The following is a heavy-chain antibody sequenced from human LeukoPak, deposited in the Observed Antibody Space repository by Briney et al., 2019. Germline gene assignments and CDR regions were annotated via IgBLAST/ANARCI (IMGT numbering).Heavy chain of an antibody. D-gene: IGHD5-18*01. V-gene: IGHV3-23*01. CDR3: AKVDGYSYGPGDY. CDR1: GFTFSSSA. Sequence: GGSLRLSCAASGFTFSSSAMSWIRQAPGRGLEWVSAISGSGGSAYYAVSVKGRFTTSRDNSKDTLYLQMNSLRAEDTAVYYCAKVDGYSYGPGDYWGQGTLVTVSS. CDR2: ISGSGGSA. J-gene: IGHJ4*02.